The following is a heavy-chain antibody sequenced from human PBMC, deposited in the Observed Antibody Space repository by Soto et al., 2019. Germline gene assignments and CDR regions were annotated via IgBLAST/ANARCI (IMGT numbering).Heavy chain of an antibody. CDR2: ISAYNGNT. CDR3: ARDRRDLLWFGEVRYY. J-gene: IGHJ4*02. D-gene: IGHD3-10*01. CDR1: GYTFTSYG. V-gene: IGHV1-18*01. Sequence: QVQLVQSGAEVKKPGASVKVSCKASGYTFTSYGISWVRQAPGQGLEWMGWISAYNGNTNYGQKLQGRVTMTTDTSTSTAYMELRSLRSDDTAVYYCARDRRDLLWFGEVRYYWGQGTLVTVSS.